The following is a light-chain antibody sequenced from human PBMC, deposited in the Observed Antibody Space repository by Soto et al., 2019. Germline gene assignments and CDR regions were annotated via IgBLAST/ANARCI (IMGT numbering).Light chain of an antibody. J-gene: IGKJ5*01. CDR3: QQRRNWQVT. V-gene: IGKV3-15*01. Sequence: EIVMTQSPATLSVSPGERATLSCRASQSVSTNLAWYQQKAGQAPRLLIYGASTRATSIPARFSGSGSETEFTLTISSLEPEDFAVYYCQQRRNWQVTFGQGTRLEIK. CDR2: GAS. CDR1: QSVSTN.